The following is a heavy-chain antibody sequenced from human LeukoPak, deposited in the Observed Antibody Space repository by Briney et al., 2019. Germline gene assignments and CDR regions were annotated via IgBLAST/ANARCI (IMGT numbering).Heavy chain of an antibody. D-gene: IGHD3-10*01. CDR3: ARDLWFGGKYYYYYMDV. J-gene: IGHJ6*03. V-gene: IGHV4-34*01. CDR1: GGSFSGYY. CDR2: INHSGST. Sequence: SSETLSLTCAVYGGSFSGYYWSWIRQPPGKGLEWIGEINHSGSTNYNPSLKSRVTISVDTSKNQFSLKLSSVTAAGTAVYYCARDLWFGGKYYYYYMDVWGKGTTVTVSS.